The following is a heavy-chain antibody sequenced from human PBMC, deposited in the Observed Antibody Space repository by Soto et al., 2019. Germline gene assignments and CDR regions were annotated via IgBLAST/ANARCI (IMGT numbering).Heavy chain of an antibody. CDR1: GGSISTSRSY. Sequence: QLQLLESGPGLVKASETLSLTCSVSGGSISTSRSYWAWIRQPPGKGLECLANIFYSGSTFYNPSLPSPVSVSVDTSKSEFSLKLGSVTAADTAVYYCARQPTTGDTDLWFDPWGQGTLVTVSS. V-gene: IGHV4-39*01. CDR2: IFYSGST. J-gene: IGHJ5*02. D-gene: IGHD2-21*01. CDR3: ARQPTTGDTDLWFDP.